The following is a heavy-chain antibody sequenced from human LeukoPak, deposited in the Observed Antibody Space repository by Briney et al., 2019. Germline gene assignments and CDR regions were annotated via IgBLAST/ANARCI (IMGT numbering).Heavy chain of an antibody. J-gene: IGHJ4*02. CDR3: ARYSNYDYFDY. CDR2: VYYSGST. Sequence: SETLSLTCTVSAISPHYWTWIRQPPGKGLEWIGYVYYSGSTNYNPSLKSRVTISVDTSKNQFSLKLSSVTAADTAVYYCARYSNYDYFDYWGQGTLVTVSS. D-gene: IGHD4-11*01. V-gene: IGHV4-59*08. CDR1: AISPHY.